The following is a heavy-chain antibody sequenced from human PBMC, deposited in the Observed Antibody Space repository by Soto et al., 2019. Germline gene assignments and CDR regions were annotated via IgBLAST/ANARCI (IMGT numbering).Heavy chain of an antibody. CDR2: MYHSGST. CDR3: ARVPAY. J-gene: IGHJ1*01. Sequence: PSETLSLTCAVSGDSISSGGYSWSWIRQPPGKGLEWIGYMYHSGSTYYNPSLKSRVTISIDRSKNQFSLKLSSVTAADTAVYYCARVPAYWGQGILVPVSS. V-gene: IGHV4-30-2*01. CDR1: GDSISSGGYS. D-gene: IGHD2-2*01.